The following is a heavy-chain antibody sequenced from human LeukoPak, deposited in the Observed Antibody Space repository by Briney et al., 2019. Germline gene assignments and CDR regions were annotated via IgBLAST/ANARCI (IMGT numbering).Heavy chain of an antibody. D-gene: IGHD3-10*01. J-gene: IGHJ4*02. CDR2: TWYDGSKK. Sequence: PGCSLTLSCAPSRFNFSRYGMQWVRQAPGQGLEGVAFTWYDGSKKFYGDSVRGRFTISRDNSKNTLYLQMNTLRDEDTAVYYCARDFDDVNGDYYYIPDYWGQGMLVTVSS. V-gene: IGHV3-30*02. CDR1: RFNFSRYG. CDR3: ARDFDDVNGDYYYIPDY.